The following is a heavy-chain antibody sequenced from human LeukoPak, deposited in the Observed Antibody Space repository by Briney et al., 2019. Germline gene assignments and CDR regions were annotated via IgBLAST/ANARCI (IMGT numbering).Heavy chain of an antibody. CDR2: IYHSGST. D-gene: IGHD3-3*01. CDR3: ARYGYDFPYYYYGMDV. CDR1: GGSISSSNW. J-gene: IGHJ6*02. V-gene: IGHV4-4*02. Sequence: SETLSLTCAVSGGSISSSNWWSWVRQPPGKGLEWIGEIYHSGSTNYNPSLKSRVTISVDKSKNQFSLKLSSVTAADTAVYYCARYGYDFPYYYYGMDVWGQGTTVTVSS.